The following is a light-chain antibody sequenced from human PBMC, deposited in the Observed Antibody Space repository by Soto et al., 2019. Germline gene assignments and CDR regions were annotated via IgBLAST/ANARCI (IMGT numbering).Light chain of an antibody. J-gene: IGLJ3*02. CDR3: TSYAGSNILV. CDR2: EGS. Sequence: QSALTQPASVSGSPGQSITISCTATSSDVGSSNLVSWYQQNPGKAPKVMIYEGSKRPSGVSNRFSGSKSGNTASLTVSGLQTEDEADYYCTSYAGSNILVFGGGTKVTVL. CDR1: SSDVGSSNL. V-gene: IGLV2-14*02.